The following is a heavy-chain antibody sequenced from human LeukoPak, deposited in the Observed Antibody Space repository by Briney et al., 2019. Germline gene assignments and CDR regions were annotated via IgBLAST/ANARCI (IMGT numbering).Heavy chain of an antibody. V-gene: IGHV3-7*01. J-gene: IGHJ5*02. CDR1: GFAFSTYG. CDR2: IKQDGSEK. Sequence: PGGSLRLSCAASGFAFSTYGMNWVRQAPGKGLEWVANIKQDGSEKYYVDSVKGRFTISRDNAKNSLYLQMNSLRAEDTAVYYCARGGSSIAARPNWFDPWGQGTLVTVSS. D-gene: IGHD6-6*01. CDR3: ARGGSSIAARPNWFDP.